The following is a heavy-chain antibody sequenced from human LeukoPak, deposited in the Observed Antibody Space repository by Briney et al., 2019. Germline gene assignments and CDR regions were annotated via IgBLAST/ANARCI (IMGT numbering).Heavy chain of an antibody. J-gene: IGHJ4*02. Sequence: GESLKISCKGSGYSFTNYWIGWVRQMPGKGLEWMGIIYPGDSDTRYSPSFQGQVTISADKSISTAYLQWSSLKASDTAMYYCARHVYCSGGSCYFVDYWGQGTLVTVSS. CDR1: GYSFTNYW. V-gene: IGHV5-51*01. CDR3: ARHVYCSGGSCYFVDY. D-gene: IGHD2-15*01. CDR2: IYPGDSDT.